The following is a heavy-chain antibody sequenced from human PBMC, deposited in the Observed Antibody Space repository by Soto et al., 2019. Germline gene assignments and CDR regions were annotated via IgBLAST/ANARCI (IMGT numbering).Heavy chain of an antibody. CDR2: IYYSGST. CDR3: ARHRPYIWNFLPPTPAFDI. Sequence: SETLSLTCTVSGGSISSSSYYWGWIRQPPGKGLEWIGSIYYSGSTYYNPSLKSRVTISVDTSKNQFSLKLSSVTAADTAVYYCARHRPYIWNFLPPTPAFDIWCPGTMVTVSS. J-gene: IGHJ3*02. CDR1: GGSISSSSYY. D-gene: IGHD1-7*01. V-gene: IGHV4-39*01.